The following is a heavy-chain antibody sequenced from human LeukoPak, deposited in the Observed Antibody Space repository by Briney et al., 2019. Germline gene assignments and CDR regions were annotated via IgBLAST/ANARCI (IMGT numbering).Heavy chain of an antibody. D-gene: IGHD3-22*01. CDR2: INPSAGST. CDR3: ARDKTMPAVVLTSPGFDY. Sequence: ASVKVSCTASGYTFTTYYMHWVRQAPGQGLEWMGIINPSAGSTSYAQKFQGRVTMTRDTSTSTVYMALSGLTFDDTSIYFCARDKTMPAVVLTSPGFDYWGQGTLVTVSS. V-gene: IGHV1-46*01. CDR1: GYTFTTYY. J-gene: IGHJ4*02.